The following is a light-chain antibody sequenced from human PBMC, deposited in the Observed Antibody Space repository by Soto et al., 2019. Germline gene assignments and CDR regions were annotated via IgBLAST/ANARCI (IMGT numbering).Light chain of an antibody. CDR2: EVT. Sequence: QSALTQPPSASGSPGQSVAISCTGTSSDVGGNNYVSWYQQHPGKAPKLMVYEVTKRSSGVPDRFSGSKSGNTASLTVSGLQAEVEADYYCRSYGGSNNVIFGGGTKLTVL. CDR3: RSYGGSNNVI. V-gene: IGLV2-8*01. J-gene: IGLJ2*01. CDR1: SSDVGGNNY.